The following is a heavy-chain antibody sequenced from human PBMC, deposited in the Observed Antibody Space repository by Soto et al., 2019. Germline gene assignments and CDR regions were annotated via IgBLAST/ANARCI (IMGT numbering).Heavy chain of an antibody. CDR2: ISSSSSYI. CDR1: GFTFSSYS. CDR3: AREGGYCSSTSCRTLYYYYGMDV. Sequence: PGGSLRLSCVASGFTFSSYSMNWVRQAPGKGLEWVSSISSSSSYIYYADSVKGRFTISRDNAKNSLYLQMNSLRAEDTAVYYCAREGGYCSSTSCRTLYYYYGMDVWGQGTTVTVSS. V-gene: IGHV3-21*01. D-gene: IGHD2-2*01. J-gene: IGHJ6*02.